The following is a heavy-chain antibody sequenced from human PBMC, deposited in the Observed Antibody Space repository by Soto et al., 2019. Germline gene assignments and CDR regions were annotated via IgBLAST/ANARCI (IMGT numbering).Heavy chain of an antibody. CDR1: GFSLSTRGMR. D-gene: IGHD2-2*01. V-gene: IGHV2-70*04. Sequence: SGPTLVNPTQTLTLTCTFSGFSLSTRGMRVSWIRQPPGKALEWLARIDWDDAKFYSTSLKTRLTISKDTSKSQVVLTMTNMDPVDTARYNCARGTSHYDYRGQGTLVTVSS. CDR2: IDWDDAK. J-gene: IGHJ4*02. CDR3: ARGTSHYDY.